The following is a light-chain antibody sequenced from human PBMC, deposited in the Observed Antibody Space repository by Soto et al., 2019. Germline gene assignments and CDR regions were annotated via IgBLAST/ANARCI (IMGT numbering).Light chain of an antibody. J-gene: IGLJ2*01. CDR1: NIGSKS. V-gene: IGLV3-21*02. CDR3: QVWDSSSDQWV. CDR2: DDS. Sequence: SYELTQPPSVSVAPGQTARITCGGSNIGSKSVHWYQKKPGQAPVLVVSDDSDRPSGNPERFSGSNSGNTATLTISRVEAGDEADYYCQVWDSSSDQWVFGGGTKLTVL.